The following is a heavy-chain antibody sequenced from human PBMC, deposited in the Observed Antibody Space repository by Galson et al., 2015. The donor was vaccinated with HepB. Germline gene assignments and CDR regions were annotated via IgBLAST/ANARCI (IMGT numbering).Heavy chain of an antibody. J-gene: IGHJ4*02. CDR3: AREAPGVATVVTPPDY. V-gene: IGHV1-18*04. Sequence: SVKVSCKASGYTFTSYGISWVRQAPGQGLEWMGWISAYNGNTNYAQKLQGRVTMTTDTSASTAYMEPRSLRSDDTAVYYCAREAPGVATVVTPPDYWGQGTLVTVSS. D-gene: IGHD4-23*01. CDR2: ISAYNGNT. CDR1: GYTFTSYG.